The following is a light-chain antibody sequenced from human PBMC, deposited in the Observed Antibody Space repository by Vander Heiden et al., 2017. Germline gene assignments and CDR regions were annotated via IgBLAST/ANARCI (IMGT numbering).Light chain of an antibody. CDR3: QQYNNWPGT. Sequence: EIVMPQSPATLSVSPGERATLSCRASQSVSSNLAWYQQNPGQAPRLLIYGASTRATGIPARFSGSGSGTEFTLTISSLQSEDFAVYYCQQYNNWPGTFGQGTKLEIK. CDR2: GAS. CDR1: QSVSSN. J-gene: IGKJ2*02. V-gene: IGKV3-15*01.